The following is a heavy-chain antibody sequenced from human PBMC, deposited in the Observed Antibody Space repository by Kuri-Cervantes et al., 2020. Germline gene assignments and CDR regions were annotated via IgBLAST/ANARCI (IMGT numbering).Heavy chain of an antibody. CDR2: IWYDGSNK. Sequence: SLKISCAASGFTFSDYGMHWVRQAPGKGLEWVAVIWYDGSNKFYADSVKGRFTISRDNSKNTLYLQMNFLRAEDTAVYFCAKGLWFGEPYFDYWGQGTLVTVSS. CDR1: GFTFSDYG. D-gene: IGHD3-10*01. V-gene: IGHV3-33*06. J-gene: IGHJ4*02. CDR3: AKGLWFGEPYFDY.